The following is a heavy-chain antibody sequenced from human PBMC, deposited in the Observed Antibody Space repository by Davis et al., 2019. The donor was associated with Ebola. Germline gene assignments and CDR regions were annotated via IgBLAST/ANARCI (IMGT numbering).Heavy chain of an antibody. V-gene: IGHV3-64*01. J-gene: IGHJ4*02. CDR2: ISSNGGST. D-gene: IGHD5-18*01. CDR1: GFTFSSYA. Sequence: GESLKTSCAASGFTFSSYAMHWVRQAPGKGLEYVSAISSNGGSTYYANSVKGRFTISRDNSKNTLYLQMGSLRAEDMAVYYCARVGYRYGLDYWGQGTLVTVSS. CDR3: ARVGYRYGLDY.